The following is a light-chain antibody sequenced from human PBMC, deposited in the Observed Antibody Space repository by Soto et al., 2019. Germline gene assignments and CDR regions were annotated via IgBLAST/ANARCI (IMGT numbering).Light chain of an antibody. Sequence: EIVLTHSPGTLSLSPGERATLSCRASQSVSSSYLAWYQQKPGQAPRLLIYGASSRATGIPDRFSGSGSGTDFTLTISRLEPEDFAVYYCQQYGSSSFTFGPGT. CDR2: GAS. J-gene: IGKJ3*01. CDR1: QSVSSSY. CDR3: QQYGSSSFT. V-gene: IGKV3-20*01.